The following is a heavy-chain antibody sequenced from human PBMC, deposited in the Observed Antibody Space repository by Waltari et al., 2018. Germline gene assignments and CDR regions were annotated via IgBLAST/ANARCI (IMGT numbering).Heavy chain of an antibody. CDR1: GGSITSNRHY. V-gene: IGHV4-39*01. CDR2: ISYRGAT. Sequence: QLHLQESGPGLAKPSDTLSLPCIVSGGSITSNRHYWGWIRQPPGKGPEWTGTISYRGATYNNPSLKSRVTISVDTSKNQYSLKLTSVTAADTAVYYCATYIGASIGTASFDVWGQGTMVTVSS. J-gene: IGHJ3*01. CDR3: ATYIGASIGTASFDV. D-gene: IGHD5-12*01.